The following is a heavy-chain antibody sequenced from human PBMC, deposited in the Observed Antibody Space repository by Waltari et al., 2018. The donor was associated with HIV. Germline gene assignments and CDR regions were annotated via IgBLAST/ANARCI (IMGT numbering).Heavy chain of an antibody. J-gene: IGHJ4*02. V-gene: IGHV3-73*02. CDR1: GFTFSGSA. CDR3: TRGAADSSAWYAGY. Sequence: EVQLVESGGGLVQPGGSLKLSCVASGFTFSGSAMHWVGRIRSKANSHATAYAASVKGRFTISRDDSKNTAYLQMNSLKTEDTAVYYCTRGAADSSAWYAGYWGQGTLVTVSS. D-gene: IGHD6-19*01. CDR2: IRSKANSHAT.